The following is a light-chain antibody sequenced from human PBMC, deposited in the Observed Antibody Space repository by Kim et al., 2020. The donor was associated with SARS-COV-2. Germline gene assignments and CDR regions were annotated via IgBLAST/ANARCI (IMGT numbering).Light chain of an antibody. CDR1: RNNVGYQG. J-gene: IGLJ2*01. Sequence: QAGLTQPPSVSRGLRQTATLTCTGDRNNVGYQGATWLQQHQGHPPKVLSYRDNSRSSGISERLSASRSGNTASLTITGLQPEDEGDYYCAAWDSSLGGWVFGGGTQRTV. CDR2: RDN. V-gene: IGLV10-54*01. CDR3: AAWDSSLGGWV.